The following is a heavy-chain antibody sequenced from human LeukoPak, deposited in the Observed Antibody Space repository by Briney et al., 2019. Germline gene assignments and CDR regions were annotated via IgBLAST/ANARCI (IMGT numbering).Heavy chain of an antibody. CDR1: GYNFPNYG. J-gene: IGHJ4*02. Sequence: ASVKVSCKASGYNFPNYGISWMRQAPGQGLEWMGWISVYNANINYAQKFRGRVTMTTDTSTSTAYMELRSLISDDTAVYYCARGDGDYWGQGTLVTVSS. CDR2: ISVYNANI. CDR3: ARGDGDY. D-gene: IGHD5-24*01. V-gene: IGHV1-18*01.